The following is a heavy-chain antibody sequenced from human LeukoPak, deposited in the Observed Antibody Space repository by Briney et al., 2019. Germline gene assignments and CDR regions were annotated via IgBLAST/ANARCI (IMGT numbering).Heavy chain of an antibody. CDR2: INHSGST. J-gene: IGHJ4*02. V-gene: IGHV4-34*01. Sequence: SETLSLTCAVYGGSFNGYYWSWIRQPPGKGLEWIGEINHSGSTNYNPSLKSRVTISVDTSKNQFSLKLSSVTAADTAVYYCARAGYSSGWTYFDYWGQGTLVTVSS. CDR3: ARAGYSSGWTYFDY. D-gene: IGHD6-19*01. CDR1: GGSFNGYY.